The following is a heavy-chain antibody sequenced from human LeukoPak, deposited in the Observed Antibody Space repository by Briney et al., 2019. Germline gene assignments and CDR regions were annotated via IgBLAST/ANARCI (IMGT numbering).Heavy chain of an antibody. J-gene: IGHJ4*02. CDR1: GFTVSSNY. V-gene: IGHV3-53*01. CDR2: IYSGGST. CDR3: ARDVYSTSWSSHFDY. D-gene: IGHD6-13*01. Sequence: GGSLRLSCAASGFTVSSNYMSWVRQAPGKGLEWVSVIYSGGSTYYADSVKGRFTISRDNSKNTLYLQMNSLRAEDTALYYCARDVYSTSWSSHFDYWGQGTLVTVSS.